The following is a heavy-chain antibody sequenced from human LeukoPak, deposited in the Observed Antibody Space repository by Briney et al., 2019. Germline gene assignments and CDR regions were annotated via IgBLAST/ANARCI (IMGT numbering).Heavy chain of an antibody. CDR2: IRSSGTAI. CDR3: ARSRGWLQADY. CDR1: GFTFSGYT. J-gene: IGHJ4*02. Sequence: GGSLRLSCAASGFTFSGYTLIWVRQAPGKGLEWVSYIRSSGTAIYDADSVKGRFTVSRDNAKNSLYLQMNNLRDEDTAVYYCARSRGWLQADYWGQGTLVTVSS. V-gene: IGHV3-48*02. D-gene: IGHD5-24*01.